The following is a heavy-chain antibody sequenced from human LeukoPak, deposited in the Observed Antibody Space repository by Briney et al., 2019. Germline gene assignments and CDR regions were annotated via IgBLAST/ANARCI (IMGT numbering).Heavy chain of an antibody. CDR3: ARQYFHHDAFDI. CDR2: IYYSGST. V-gene: IGHV4-39*01. D-gene: IGHD1-14*01. J-gene: IGHJ3*02. CDR1: GGSISSGGYY. Sequence: PSETLSLTCTVSGGSISSGGYYWSWIRQPPGKGLEWIGSIYYSGSTYYNPSLKSRVTISVDTSKNQFSLKLSSATAADTAVYYCARQYFHHDAFDIWGQGTMVTVSS.